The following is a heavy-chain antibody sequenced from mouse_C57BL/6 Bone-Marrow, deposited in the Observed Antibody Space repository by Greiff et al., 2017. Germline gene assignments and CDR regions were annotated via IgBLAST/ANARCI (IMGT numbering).Heavy chain of an antibody. CDR2: IDPENGDT. D-gene: IGHD2-4*01. CDR3: TSGGLRRYFAY. J-gene: IGHJ3*01. CDR1: GFNIKDDY. Sequence: EVQLQESGAELVRPGASVKLSCTASGFNIKDDYMHWVKQRPEQGLEWIGWIDPENGDTEYASKFQGKATITADTSSNTAYLQLSSLTSEDTAVYYCTSGGLRRYFAYGGQGTLVTVSA. V-gene: IGHV14-4*01.